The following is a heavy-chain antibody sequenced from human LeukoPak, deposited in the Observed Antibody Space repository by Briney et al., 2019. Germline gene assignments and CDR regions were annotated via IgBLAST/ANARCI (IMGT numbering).Heavy chain of an antibody. V-gene: IGHV3-30*02. J-gene: IGHJ4*02. Sequence: GVSLRLSCAASGFTFSSYGMHWVRQAPGKGLEWVAFIRYDGSNKYYADSVKGRFTISRDNSKNTLYLQMNSLRAEDTAVYYCAKDLSVLLWFGELSPFDYWGQGTLVTVSS. D-gene: IGHD3-10*01. CDR3: AKDLSVLLWFGELSPFDY. CDR2: IRYDGSNK. CDR1: GFTFSSYG.